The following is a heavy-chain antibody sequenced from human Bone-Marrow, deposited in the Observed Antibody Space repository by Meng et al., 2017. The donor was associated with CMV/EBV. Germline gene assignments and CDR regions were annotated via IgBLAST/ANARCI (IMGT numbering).Heavy chain of an antibody. D-gene: IGHD6-13*01. J-gene: IGHJ4*02. Sequence: SETLSLTCAVYGGSFSGYYWSWIRQPPGKGLEWIGEINHSGSTNYNPSLKSRVTISVDTSKNQFSLKLSSVTAADTAVYYCARGAAAGTTFDYWGQGTLVTVPQ. CDR2: INHSGST. V-gene: IGHV4-34*01. CDR1: GGSFSGYY. CDR3: ARGAAAGTTFDY.